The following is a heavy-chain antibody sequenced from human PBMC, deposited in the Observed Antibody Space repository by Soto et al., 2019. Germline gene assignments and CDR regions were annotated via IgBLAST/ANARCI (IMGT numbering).Heavy chain of an antibody. V-gene: IGHV1-46*01. CDR3: ARDDREWDSSCYYTSGGMDV. CDR2: INPIGGST. CDR1: GYTFTSYY. D-gene: IGHD3-22*01. Sequence: QVQLVQSGAEVKKPGASVKVSCKASGYTFTSYYMHWVRQAPGQGLEWMGIINPIGGSTSYAQKFQGRVPMTRDTSTSTVYMELSSLRSEDTAVYYCARDDREWDSSCYYTSGGMDVWGQGTTVTVSS. J-gene: IGHJ6*02.